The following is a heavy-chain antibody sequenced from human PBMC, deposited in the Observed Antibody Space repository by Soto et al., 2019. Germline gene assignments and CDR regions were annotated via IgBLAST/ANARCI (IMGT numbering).Heavy chain of an antibody. D-gene: IGHD6-19*01. CDR1: GFTFSSYA. J-gene: IGHJ3*02. Sequence: GGSLRLSCAASGFTFSSYAMHWVRQAPGKGLEWVAVISYDGSNKYYADSVKGRFTISRDNSKNTLYLQMNSLRAEDTAVYYCTTGQWRAYDGFDIWGQGTMVTVSS. CDR3: TTGQWRAYDGFDI. V-gene: IGHV3-30-3*01. CDR2: ISYDGSNK.